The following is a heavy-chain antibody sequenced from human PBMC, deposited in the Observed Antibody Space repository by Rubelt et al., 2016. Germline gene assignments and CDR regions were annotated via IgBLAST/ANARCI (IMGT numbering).Heavy chain of an antibody. Sequence: QVQLVQSGSELKKPGASVKVSCKASGYTFTRFTIHWVRQAPGQGLEWMGRINPNSGGTNYAQKFQGRVTMTRDTSISTVYMELSSLGSDDTAVYYCARDVYIGGGYSNYHAYWGQGTLVTVSS. V-gene: IGHV1-2*06. CDR1: GYTFTRFT. D-gene: IGHD4-11*01. J-gene: IGHJ4*02. CDR3: ARDVYIGGGYSNYHAY. CDR2: INPNSGGT.